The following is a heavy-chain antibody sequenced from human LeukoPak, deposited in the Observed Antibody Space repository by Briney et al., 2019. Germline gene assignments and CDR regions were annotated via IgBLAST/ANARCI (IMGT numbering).Heavy chain of an antibody. V-gene: IGHV4-38-2*02. J-gene: IGHJ4*02. D-gene: IGHD3-10*01. CDR1: GYSIGSGYY. CDR3: ASMVRGVIGY. Sequence: SETLSLTCTVSGYSIGSGYYWGWIRQPPGKGLEWIGRIYTSGSTNYNPSLKSRVTMAVDTSKNQFSLKLSSVTAADTAVYYCASMVRGVIGYWGQGTLVTVSS. CDR2: IYTSGST.